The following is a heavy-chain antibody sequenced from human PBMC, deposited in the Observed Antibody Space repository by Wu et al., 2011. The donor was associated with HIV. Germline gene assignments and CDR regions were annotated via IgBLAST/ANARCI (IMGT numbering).Heavy chain of an antibody. Sequence: QVQLVQSGAEVKKPGASVKVSCKASGYTFTGYYMYWVRQAPGQGLEWMGWINPNNGGTNYAQKFQGRVTMTRDTSISTAYMELSRLRSDDTAVYYCARDLPNDYGDHGHWFDPWGQGTLVTVSS. CDR1: GYTFTGYY. CDR2: INPNNGGT. D-gene: IGHD4-17*01. J-gene: IGHJ5*02. CDR3: ARDLPNDYGDHGHWFDP. V-gene: IGHV1-2*02.